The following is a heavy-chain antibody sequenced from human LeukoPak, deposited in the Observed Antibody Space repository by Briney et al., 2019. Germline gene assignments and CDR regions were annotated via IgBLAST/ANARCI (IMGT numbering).Heavy chain of an antibody. Sequence: SETLSLTCTVSGGSISSNSYYWGWIRQPPGKGLQWIGSIYYSGSTYYNPSLKSRVTISADTSQNQFSLKLSSVTAADTAVYYCASRKLGNDYWGQGTLVTASS. V-gene: IGHV4-39*07. CDR1: GGSISSNSYY. J-gene: IGHJ4*02. CDR3: ASRKLGNDY. D-gene: IGHD7-27*01. CDR2: IYYSGST.